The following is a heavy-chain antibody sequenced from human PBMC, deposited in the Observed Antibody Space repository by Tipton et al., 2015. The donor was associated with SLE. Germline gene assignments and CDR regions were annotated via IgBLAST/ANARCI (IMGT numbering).Heavy chain of an antibody. J-gene: IGHJ1*01. D-gene: IGHD2-2*01. CDR1: GVSISNYY. CDR2: VYKN. Sequence: TLSLTCYVTGVSISNYYWTWIRQSPGKGLEWIGNVYKNYNPSLESRVTISVDTSRNLFSLNLSSVTAADTAVYYCAVGYCSSTSCQREYFQHWGQGILVTVSS. CDR3: AVGYCSSTSCQREYFQH. V-gene: IGHV4-59*01.